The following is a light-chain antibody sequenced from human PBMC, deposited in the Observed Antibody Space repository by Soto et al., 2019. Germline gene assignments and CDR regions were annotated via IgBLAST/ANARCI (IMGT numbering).Light chain of an antibody. CDR1: SSDIGAYDF. Sequence: QSVLPQPASVSGSPGQSITISCTGTSSDIGAYDFVSWYQQHPDKAPKLMIYEVRNRPSGVSNRFSGSKSVTTATLNISCLQVEDEADYYGSSYTTSSSRVFGTGTKHTLL. CDR3: SSYTTSSSRV. CDR2: EVR. J-gene: IGLJ1*01. V-gene: IGLV2-14*03.